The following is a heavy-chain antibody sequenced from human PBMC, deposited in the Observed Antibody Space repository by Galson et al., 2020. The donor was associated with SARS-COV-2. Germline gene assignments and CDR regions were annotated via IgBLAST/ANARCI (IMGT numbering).Heavy chain of an antibody. CDR1: GYTFTSYY. CDR2: INPSGGST. CDR3: AREDYYDSSGYYYYYGMDV. V-gene: IGHV1-46*01. D-gene: IGHD3-22*01. Sequence: ASVKVSCKASGYTFTSYYMHWVRQAPGQGLEWMGIINPSGGSTSYAQKFQGRVTMTRDTSTSTVYMELSSLRSEDPAVYYCAREDYYDSSGYYYYYGMDVWGQGTTVTVSS. J-gene: IGHJ6*02.